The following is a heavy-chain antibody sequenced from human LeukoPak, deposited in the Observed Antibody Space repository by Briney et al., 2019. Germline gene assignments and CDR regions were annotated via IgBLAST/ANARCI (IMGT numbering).Heavy chain of an antibody. CDR1: GGSISSSSYY. V-gene: IGHV4-39*01. Sequence: SETLSLTCTVSGGSISSSSYYWVCIRQPPGKGLEWIGSSYYSGSTYYNPSLKSRVTIYVDTSKNQFSLKLSSVTAADTDVYCCARYGSGSYWGQGTLVTVSS. CDR3: ARYGSGSY. CDR2: SYYSGST. J-gene: IGHJ4*02. D-gene: IGHD3-10*01.